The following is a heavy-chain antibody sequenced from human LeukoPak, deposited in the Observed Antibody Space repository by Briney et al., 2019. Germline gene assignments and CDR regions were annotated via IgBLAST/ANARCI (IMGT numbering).Heavy chain of an antibody. V-gene: IGHV3-30*04. CDR2: ISYDGSNK. J-gene: IGHJ3*02. CDR1: GFTFSSYA. D-gene: IGHD2-2*01. CDR3: ARAPYCSSTSCYHSAFDI. Sequence: QPGRSLRLSCAASGFTFSSYAMHWVRQAPGKGLEWVAVISYDGSNKYYADSVKGRFTISRDNSKNTLYLQMNSLRAEDTAVYYCARAPYCSSTSCYHSAFDIWGQGTMVTVSS.